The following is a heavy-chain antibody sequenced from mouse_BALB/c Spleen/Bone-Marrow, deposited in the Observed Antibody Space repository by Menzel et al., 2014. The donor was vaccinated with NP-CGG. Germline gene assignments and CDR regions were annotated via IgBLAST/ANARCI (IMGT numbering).Heavy chain of an antibody. CDR2: ISSGGST. J-gene: IGHJ2*01. V-gene: IGHV5-6-5*01. D-gene: IGHD1-1*01. CDR1: GFTFSSYA. CDR3: ARVGITTVDY. Sequence: EVKAEESGGGLVKPGGSLKLSCAASGFTFSSYAMSWVRQTPEKRLEWVASISSGGSTYYPDSVKGRFTISRDNARNILYLQMSSLRSEDTAMYYCARVGITTVDYWGQGTTLTVSS.